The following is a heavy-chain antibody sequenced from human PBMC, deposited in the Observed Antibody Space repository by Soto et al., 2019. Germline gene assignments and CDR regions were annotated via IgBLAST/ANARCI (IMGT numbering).Heavy chain of an antibody. CDR2: TYYRSKWYN. J-gene: IGHJ4*02. D-gene: IGHD2-15*01. CDR1: GDSVSSNNIA. V-gene: IGHV6-1*01. Sequence: SETLSLTCAVSGDSVSSNNIAWNWLRQSPWRGLEWLGRTYYRSKWYNEYAVSVRSRITINLDTSKNQFSLQLNSVTPEDTAVYHSARGRWSTFGYWGQGAKATVYS. CDR3: ARGRWSTFGY.